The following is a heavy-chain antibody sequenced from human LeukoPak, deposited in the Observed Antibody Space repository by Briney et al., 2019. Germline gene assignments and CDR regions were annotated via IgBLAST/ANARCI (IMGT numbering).Heavy chain of an antibody. V-gene: IGHV3-33*01. Sequence: EAGRPLRLSCAASGFTFSSYGMHWVRQAPGKGLEWVGVIWYDGSNKYYADSVKGRFTISRDNSKKTLYLQMNSLRAEDTAVYYCARVGTSAAFDYWGQGTLVTVSS. CDR2: IWYDGSNK. J-gene: IGHJ4*02. CDR1: GFTFSSYG. D-gene: IGHD3-16*01. CDR3: ARVGTSAAFDY.